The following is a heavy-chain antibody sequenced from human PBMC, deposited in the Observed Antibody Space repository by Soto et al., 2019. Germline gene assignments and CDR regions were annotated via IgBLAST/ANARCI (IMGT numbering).Heavy chain of an antibody. V-gene: IGHV4-34*01. CDR2: INHSGST. CDR3: ARGNRYSYGYRY. D-gene: IGHD5-18*01. Sequence: QVQLQQWGAGLLKPSETLSLTCAVYGGSFSGYYWSWFRQPPGKGLEWMGEINHSGSTNYNPSLKSRVTISVDTSKNQFSLKLSSVTAADTAVYYCARGNRYSYGYRYWGQGTLVTVSS. CDR1: GGSFSGYY. J-gene: IGHJ4*02.